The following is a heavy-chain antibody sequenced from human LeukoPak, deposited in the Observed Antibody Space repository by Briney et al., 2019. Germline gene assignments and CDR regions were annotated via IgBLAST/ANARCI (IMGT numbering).Heavy chain of an antibody. CDR2: IYYSGST. CDR1: GGSISSYY. CDR3: ARVFGLRFDY. Sequence: PSQTLSLTCTVSGGSISSYYWSWIRQPPGKGLEWIGYIYYSGSTNYNPSLKSRVTISVDTSKNQFSLKLSSVTAADTAVYYCARVFGLRFDYWGQGTLVTVSS. V-gene: IGHV4-59*01. D-gene: IGHD3-10*01. J-gene: IGHJ4*02.